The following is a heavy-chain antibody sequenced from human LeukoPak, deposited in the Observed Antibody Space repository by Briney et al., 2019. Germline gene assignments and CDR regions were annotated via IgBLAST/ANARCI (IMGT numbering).Heavy chain of an antibody. Sequence: GGSLRLSCAASGFTFSTYEMNWVRQAPGKGLEWLSYISSSGSTMYYADSVKGRFTISRDNARNSLYLQMNSLRAEDTAVYHCARQGYSSTWEFEYWGQGTLVTVSS. J-gene: IGHJ4*02. CDR2: ISSSGSTM. V-gene: IGHV3-48*03. CDR1: GFTFSTYE. D-gene: IGHD6-13*01. CDR3: ARQGYSSTWEFEY.